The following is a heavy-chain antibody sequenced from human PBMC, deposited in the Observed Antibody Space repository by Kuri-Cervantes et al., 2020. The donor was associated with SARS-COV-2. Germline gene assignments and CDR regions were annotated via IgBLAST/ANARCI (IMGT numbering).Heavy chain of an antibody. D-gene: IGHD6-19*01. V-gene: IGHV4-34*01. Sequence: GSLRLSCAVYGGSFSGYYWSWIRQPPGKGLEWIGEINHSGSTNYNPSLKSRVIISVDTSKNQFSLRLTSVTAADTAIYYCATQWLAQSDNWGQGTLVTVSS. CDR3: ATQWLAQSDN. CDR1: GGSFSGYY. CDR2: INHSGST. J-gene: IGHJ4*02.